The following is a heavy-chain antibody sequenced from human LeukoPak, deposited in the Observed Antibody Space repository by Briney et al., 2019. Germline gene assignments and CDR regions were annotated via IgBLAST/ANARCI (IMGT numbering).Heavy chain of an antibody. CDR3: AREEITMVRGVMYYNMDV. D-gene: IGHD3-10*01. CDR2: INSDGSST. V-gene: IGHV3-74*01. J-gene: IGHJ6*03. Sequence: GGSLRLSCAASGFTVSSNYMSWVRQAPGKGLEWVSRINSDGSSTSYADSVKGRFTISRDNAKNTVYLQMNRLRAEDTAVYYCAREEITMVRGVMYYNMDVWGKGTTVTVSS. CDR1: GFTVSSNY.